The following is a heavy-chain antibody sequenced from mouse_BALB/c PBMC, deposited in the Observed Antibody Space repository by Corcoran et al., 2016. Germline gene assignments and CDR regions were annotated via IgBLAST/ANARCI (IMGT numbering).Heavy chain of an antibody. CDR3: ARGRNLLLMDY. Sequence: EVQLQQSGAELVRPGALVKLSCKASGFNIKDYYMHWVKQRPEQGLEWIGWIDPENGNTIYYPKFQGKASITADTSSNTAYMQLSSLTSEDTAVYYGARGRNLLLMDYWGQGTSVTVSS. V-gene: IGHV14-1*02. D-gene: IGHD1-1*01. J-gene: IGHJ4*01. CDR2: IDPENGNT. CDR1: GFNIKDYY.